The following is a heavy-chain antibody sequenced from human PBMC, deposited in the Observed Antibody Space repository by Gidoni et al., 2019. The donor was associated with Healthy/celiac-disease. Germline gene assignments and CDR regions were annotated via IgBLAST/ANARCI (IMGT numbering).Heavy chain of an antibody. CDR3: AREHPRLLVSPYYFDY. CDR2: IKQDGSEK. CDR1: GFTFSSNW. V-gene: IGHV3-7*01. Sequence: EVQLVESGGGLVQPGGSLRLSCAASGFTFSSNWMSWVRQAPGKGLEWVANIKQDGSEKYYVDSVKGRFTISRDNAKNSLYLQMNSLRAEDTAVYYCAREHPRLLVSPYYFDYWGQGTLVTVSS. J-gene: IGHJ4*02. D-gene: IGHD1-26*01.